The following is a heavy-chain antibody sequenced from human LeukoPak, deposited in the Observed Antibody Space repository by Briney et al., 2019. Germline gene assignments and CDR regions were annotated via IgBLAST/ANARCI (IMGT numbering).Heavy chain of an antibody. V-gene: IGHV3-48*02. CDR2: ISGSSSII. J-gene: IGHJ3*02. CDR3: ARVDGGFDI. Sequence: GGSLRLSCAGTGFTFSSYSMDWVRQAPGKGLEWVSYISGSSSIIYNADSVKGRFTISRDNAKNSLYLQMNSLRDEDTAVYYCARVDGGFDIWGQGTMVTVSS. CDR1: GFTFSSYS.